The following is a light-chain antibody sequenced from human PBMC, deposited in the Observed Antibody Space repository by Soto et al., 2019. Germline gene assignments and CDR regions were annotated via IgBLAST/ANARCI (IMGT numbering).Light chain of an antibody. CDR1: QSVVYSSNNKNY. Sequence: DIVMTQSPDSLAVSLGERATINCKSSQSVVYSSNNKNYLAWYQQKPGQPTKLLIYWASTRESGVPDLFSGSGSGKELTLTISSRHVEDVAVYYCQQYYSTPLTCGGGTKVEIK. J-gene: IGKJ4*02. CDR2: WAS. CDR3: QQYYSTPLT. V-gene: IGKV4-1*01.